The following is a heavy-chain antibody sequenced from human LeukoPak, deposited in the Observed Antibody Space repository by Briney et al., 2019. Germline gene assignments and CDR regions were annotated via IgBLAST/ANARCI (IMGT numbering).Heavy chain of an antibody. D-gene: IGHD2-21*02. CDR1: GFTFSSYA. V-gene: IGHV3-30*04. CDR2: ISYDGSNE. CDR3: ARDLSGGDYYFDY. J-gene: IGHJ4*02. Sequence: PGGSLRLSCEASGFTFSSYAMHWVRQAPGKGLEWVAVISYDGSNEYHADSVKGRFTISRDNSKNTLYLQMSSLRAEDTAVYYCARDLSGGDYYFDYWGQGTLVTVSS.